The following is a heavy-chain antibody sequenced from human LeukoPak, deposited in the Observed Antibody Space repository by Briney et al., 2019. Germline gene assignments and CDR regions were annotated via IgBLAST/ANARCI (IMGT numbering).Heavy chain of an antibody. J-gene: IGHJ4*02. CDR1: GGSFSGYY. CDR2: IYYSGST. Sequence: SETLSLTCAVYGGSFSGYYWSWIRQPPGKGLEWIGYIYYSGSTKYNPSLKSRVTISVDTSKNQFSLKLSSMTAADTAVYYCARDSGTYSLDYWGQGTLVTVSS. D-gene: IGHD1-26*01. V-gene: IGHV4-59*01. CDR3: ARDSGTYSLDY.